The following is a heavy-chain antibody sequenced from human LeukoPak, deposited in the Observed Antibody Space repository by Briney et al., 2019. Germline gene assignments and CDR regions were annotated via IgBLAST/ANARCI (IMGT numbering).Heavy chain of an antibody. CDR2: IYHSGST. J-gene: IGHJ4*02. CDR1: GGSISSGGYY. V-gene: IGHV4-30-2*01. D-gene: IGHD6-19*01. CDR3: ARIEGGWYRGDYYFDY. Sequence: ASETLSLTCTVSGGSISSGGYYWSWIRQPPGKGLEWIGYIYHSGSTYYNPSLKSRVTISVDRSKNQFSLKLSSVTAADTAVYYCARIEGGWYRGDYYFDYWGQGTLVTVSS.